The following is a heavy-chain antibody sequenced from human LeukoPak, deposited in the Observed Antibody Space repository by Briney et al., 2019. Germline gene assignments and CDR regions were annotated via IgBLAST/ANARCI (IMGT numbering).Heavy chain of an antibody. CDR3: ARSYEQLVDY. CDR1: GYTFATYW. CDR2: IYPSDSET. V-gene: IGHV5-51*01. J-gene: IGHJ4*02. D-gene: IGHD6-6*01. Sequence: GESLKISCKAAGYTFATYWIGWVRQMPGKGLEWMGIIYPSDSETRYSPSFQGQVTISADKSISTAYLQWSSLKASDTAMYYCARSYEQLVDYWGQGTLVTVSS.